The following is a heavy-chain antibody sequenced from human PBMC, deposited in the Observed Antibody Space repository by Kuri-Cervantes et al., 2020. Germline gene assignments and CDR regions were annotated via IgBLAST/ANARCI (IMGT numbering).Heavy chain of an antibody. V-gene: IGHV1-69*13. CDR3: ARGASMDPNYYYGMDV. Sequence: SVKVSCKASGGTFSSYAISWVRQAPGQGLEWMGGIIPIFGTANYAQKFQGSVTITADASTSTAYMELSSLGSEDTAVYYCARGASMDPNYYYGMDVWGQGTRVTVSS. D-gene: IGHD2/OR15-2a*01. CDR2: IIPIFGTA. CDR1: GGTFSSYA. J-gene: IGHJ6*02.